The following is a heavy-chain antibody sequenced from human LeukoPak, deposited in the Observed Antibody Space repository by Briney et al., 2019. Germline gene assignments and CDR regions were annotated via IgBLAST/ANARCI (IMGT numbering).Heavy chain of an antibody. V-gene: IGHV4-59*08. J-gene: IGHJ4*02. CDR3: ARLDPYQLLLDY. D-gene: IGHD2-2*01. Sequence: SETLSLTCTVSGGSISGYYWSWIRQPPGKGLEWIGYIYYSGSTNYNPSLKSRVTISVDTSKNQFSLKLSFVTAADTAVYYCARLDPYQLLLDYWGQGTLVTVSS. CDR1: GGSISGYY. CDR2: IYYSGST.